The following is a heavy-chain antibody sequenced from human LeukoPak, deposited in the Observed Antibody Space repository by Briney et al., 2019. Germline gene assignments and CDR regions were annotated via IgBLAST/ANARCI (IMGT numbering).Heavy chain of an antibody. CDR3: ARDRVGGAVAGSAFDT. D-gene: IGHD6-19*01. CDR2: ISSSGSII. CDR1: GFTFSDYY. Sequence: GGSLRLSCAASGFTFSDYYMSWIRQAPGKGLEWVSYISSSGSIIYYADFVKGRFTISRDNAKNSLYLQMNSLRAEDTAVYYCARDRVGGAVAGSAFDTWGQETMLTVSS. V-gene: IGHV3-11*01. J-gene: IGHJ3*02.